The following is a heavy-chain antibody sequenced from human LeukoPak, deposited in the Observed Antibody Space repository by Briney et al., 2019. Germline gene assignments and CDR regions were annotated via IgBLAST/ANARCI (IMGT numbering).Heavy chain of an antibody. D-gene: IGHD6-6*01. CDR3: ARGTSIDWYFDL. J-gene: IGHJ2*01. Sequence: SETLSLTCAVSGGSISSGGYSWSWIRQPPGKGLEWIGYIYYSGSTYYNPSLKSRVTISVDTSKNQFSLKLSSVTAADTAVYYCARGTSIDWYFDLWGRGTLVTVSS. CDR1: GGSISSGGYS. CDR2: IYYSGST. V-gene: IGHV4-31*11.